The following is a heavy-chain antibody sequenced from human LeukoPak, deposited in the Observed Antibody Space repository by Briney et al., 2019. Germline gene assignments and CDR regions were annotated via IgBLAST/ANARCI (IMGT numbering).Heavy chain of an antibody. CDR2: IGDSGTPI. CDR3: ARDRRPSVYGGLDN. D-gene: IGHD4/OR15-4a*01. CDR1: GFTFSVHY. V-gene: IGHV3-11*04. Sequence: GGSLRLSCAASGFTFSVHYMSWIRQAPGKGLEWVSYIGDSGTPIYYADSVKGRFTVSRDNAKNSLFLQMDSLRAEDTAVYYCARDRRPSVYGGLDNWGQGTLVTVSS. J-gene: IGHJ4*02.